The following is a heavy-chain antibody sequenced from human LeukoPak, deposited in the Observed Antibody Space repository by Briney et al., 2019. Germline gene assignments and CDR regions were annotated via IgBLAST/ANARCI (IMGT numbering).Heavy chain of an antibody. Sequence: GASVKVSCKASGYTFSDYVIHWVRQAPGQGLECMGWINPKSGGTNYVQKFQGRVTMTRDTSINTVYMELSSLNPDDTAMYYCARDVIMGDDLGWFDPWGQGTLVTVCS. CDR3: ARDVIMGDDLGWFDP. CDR1: GYTFSDYV. J-gene: IGHJ5*02. CDR2: INPKSGGT. V-gene: IGHV1-2*02. D-gene: IGHD3-16*01.